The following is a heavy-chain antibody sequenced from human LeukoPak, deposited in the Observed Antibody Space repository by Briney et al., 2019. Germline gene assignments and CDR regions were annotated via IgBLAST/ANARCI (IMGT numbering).Heavy chain of an antibody. CDR2: IWYDGSNK. Sequence: GGSLRLSCAASGFTFSSYGMHWVRQAPGKGLEWVAVIWYDGSNKYYADSVKGRFTISRDNSKNTLYLQMNNLRAEDTAVYYCARDLKAYCGGDCFNAFDIWGQGTMVTVSS. J-gene: IGHJ3*02. CDR3: ARDLKAYCGGDCFNAFDI. V-gene: IGHV3-33*01. CDR1: GFTFSSYG. D-gene: IGHD2-21*02.